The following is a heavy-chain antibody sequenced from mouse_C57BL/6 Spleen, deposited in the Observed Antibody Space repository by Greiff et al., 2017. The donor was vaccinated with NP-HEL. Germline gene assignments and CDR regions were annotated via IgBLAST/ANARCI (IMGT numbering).Heavy chain of an antibody. Sequence: QVQLQQPGAELVKPGASVKLSCKASGYTFTSYWMHWVKQRPGRGLEWIGMIHPNSGSTNYNEKFKSKATLTVDKSSSTAYMQLSSLTSEDSAVYYCARCLTTVDLYWYFDVWGTGTTVTVSS. CDR3: ARCLTTVDLYWYFDV. CDR2: IHPNSGST. D-gene: IGHD1-1*01. CDR1: GYTFTSYW. V-gene: IGHV1-64*01. J-gene: IGHJ1*03.